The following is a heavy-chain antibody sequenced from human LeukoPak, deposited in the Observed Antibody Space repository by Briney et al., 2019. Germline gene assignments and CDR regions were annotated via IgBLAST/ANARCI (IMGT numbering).Heavy chain of an antibody. J-gene: IGHJ3*02. CDR2: IYCSGNT. CDR1: GGSISSGVYS. Sequence: SETLSLTCAVSGGSISSGVYSWSWFRQPPGKGLEWIGYIYCSGNTYYNPSLKSRVTISVDTSKNHFSLKLSSVTAADTAVYYCARGGAVAGPDWGDAFDIWGQGTMVTVSS. D-gene: IGHD6-13*01. CDR3: ARGGAVAGPDWGDAFDI. V-gene: IGHV4-30-4*07.